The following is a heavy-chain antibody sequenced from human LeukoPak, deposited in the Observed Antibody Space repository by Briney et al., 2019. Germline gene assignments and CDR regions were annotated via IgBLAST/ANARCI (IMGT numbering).Heavy chain of an antibody. D-gene: IGHD3-22*01. CDR1: GGSFSGYY. J-gene: IGHJ3*02. CDR3: ARGGQNYYDSSGYYLRSGAFDI. Sequence: SETLSLNCAVYGGSFSGYYWSWIRQPPGKGLEWIGEINHSGSTNYNPSPKSRVTISVDTSKNQFSLKLSSVTAADTAVYYCARGGQNYYDSSGYYLRSGAFDIWGQGTMVTVSS. V-gene: IGHV4-34*01. CDR2: INHSGST.